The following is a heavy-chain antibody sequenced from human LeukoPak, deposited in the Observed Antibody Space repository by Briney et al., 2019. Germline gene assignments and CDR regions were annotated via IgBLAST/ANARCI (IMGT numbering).Heavy chain of an antibody. CDR2: IIPIFGTA. J-gene: IGHJ4*02. D-gene: IGHD3-22*01. Sequence: ASVKVSCKASGGTFSSYAISWVRQAPGQGLEWMGGIIPIFGTANYAQKFQGRVTMTRDTSISTAYMELSRLRSDDTAVYYCARTTRNRYYYDSSGYWGPDYWGQGTLVTVSS. V-gene: IGHV1-69*05. CDR1: GGTFSSYA. CDR3: ARTTRNRYYYDSSGYWGPDY.